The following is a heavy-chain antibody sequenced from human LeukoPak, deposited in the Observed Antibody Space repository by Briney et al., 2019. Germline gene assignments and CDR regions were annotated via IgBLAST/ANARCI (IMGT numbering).Heavy chain of an antibody. J-gene: IGHJ4*02. CDR3: ARQIYLGSGDY. Sequence: GESLKISCKASGYTFTSYWIGWVRQMPGKGLEWMGTIYPADSDTRYSPSFQGQVTISADKSISTAYLQWSSLKASDTAMYYCARQIYLGSGDYWGQGTLVTVSS. CDR1: GYTFTSYW. V-gene: IGHV5-51*01. D-gene: IGHD7-27*01. CDR2: IYPADSDT.